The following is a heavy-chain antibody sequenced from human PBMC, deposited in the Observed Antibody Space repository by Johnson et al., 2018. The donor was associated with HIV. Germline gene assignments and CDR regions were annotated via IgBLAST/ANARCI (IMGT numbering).Heavy chain of an antibody. CDR2: INWNGGST. J-gene: IGHJ3*02. Sequence: EVQLVESGGGLVQPGRSLRLSCAASGFTFDDYAMHWVRQAPGKGLEWVSGINWNGGSTGYADSVKGRFTISRDNAKNSLYLQMNSLRAEDTAFYYCARAGWGWLDAFDIWGHGTMVTVSS. CDR1: GFTFDDYA. CDR3: ARAGWGWLDAFDI. V-gene: IGHV3-9*01. D-gene: IGHD6-19*01.